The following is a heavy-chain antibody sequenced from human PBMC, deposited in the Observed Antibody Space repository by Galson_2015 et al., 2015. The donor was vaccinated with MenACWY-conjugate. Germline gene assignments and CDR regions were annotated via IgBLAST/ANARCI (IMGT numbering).Heavy chain of an antibody. CDR1: GGSISSGTYY. J-gene: IGHJ5*02. CDR2: IYYSGTT. CDR3: ARESTGDNWFDP. V-gene: IGHV4-31*03. Sequence: TLSLTCTVSGGSISSGTYYWSWIRQHPGKGLEWIGYIYYSGTTYYNPSLKSRVTISIDSSKNQFSLKLTSVTAADTAVYYCARESTGDNWFDPWGQGTLVTVSS. D-gene: IGHD4-11*01.